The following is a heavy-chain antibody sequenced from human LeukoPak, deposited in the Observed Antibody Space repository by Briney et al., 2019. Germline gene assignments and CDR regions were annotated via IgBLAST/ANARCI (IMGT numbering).Heavy chain of an antibody. D-gene: IGHD4-17*01. J-gene: IGHJ4*02. CDR2: INSYNGNT. CDR1: GYTFSSYS. Sequence: ASVKVSCKASGYTFSSYSLNWVRQAPGQGLEWMGWINSYNGNTKYAQKLQGRVTMTTDTSTSTAYMELWSLGSDDTAMYYCARELDYGFDYWGQGTLVTVSS. V-gene: IGHV1-18*01. CDR3: ARELDYGFDY.